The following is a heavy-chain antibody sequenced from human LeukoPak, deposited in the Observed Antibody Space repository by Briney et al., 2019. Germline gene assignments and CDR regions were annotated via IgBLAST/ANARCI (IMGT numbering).Heavy chain of an antibody. Sequence: SETLSLTLSLVARSAGMDSSSSIRQPPGKGLEWIGYIYYSGSSNYNPSLKSRVTISVDTSKNQTSLKLSSLTAADTAVQHCRRDKRQRYSHINYYCMDVGGQATTVTVSS. CDR1: VARSAGMDS. CDR3: RRDKRQRYSHINYYCMDV. V-gene: IGHV4-61*08. CDR2: IYYSGSS. J-gene: IGHJ6*02. D-gene: IGHD4-11*01.